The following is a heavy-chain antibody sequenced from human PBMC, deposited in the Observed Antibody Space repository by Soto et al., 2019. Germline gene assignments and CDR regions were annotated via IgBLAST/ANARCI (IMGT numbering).Heavy chain of an antibody. J-gene: IGHJ4*02. CDR2: IYYSGST. Sequence: QVQLQESGPGLVKPSETLSLTCTVSGGSISSYYWSWIRQPPGKGLEWIGYIYYSGSTNYNPSLKSRVTISVDTSKNQFSLKLSSVTAADTAVYYCARVGVVVTRDYYFDYWGQGTLVTVSS. CDR1: GGSISSYY. V-gene: IGHV4-59*01. CDR3: ARVGVVVTRDYYFDY. D-gene: IGHD3-22*01.